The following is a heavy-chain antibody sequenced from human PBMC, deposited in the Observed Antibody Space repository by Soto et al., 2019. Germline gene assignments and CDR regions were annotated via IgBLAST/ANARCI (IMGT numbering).Heavy chain of an antibody. D-gene: IGHD6-13*01. CDR1: GFTVSSNY. CDR3: AISTEGYYYYGMDV. CDR2: IYSGGST. V-gene: IGHV3-53*04. J-gene: IGHJ6*02. Sequence: EVQLVESGGGLVQPGGSLRLSCAASGFTVSSNYMSWVRQAPGKGLEWVSVIYSGGSTYYADSVKGRFTISRHNSKNTLYLRMNSLRAEDTAVYYCAISTEGYYYYGMDVWGQGTTVTVSS.